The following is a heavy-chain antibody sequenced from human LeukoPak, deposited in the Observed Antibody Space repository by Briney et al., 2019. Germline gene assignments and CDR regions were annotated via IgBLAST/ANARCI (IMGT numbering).Heavy chain of an antibody. CDR3: AKDAGYSYGTDY. CDR1: GFTFSSYG. V-gene: IGHV3-30*02. CDR2: IRYDGSNK. D-gene: IGHD5-18*01. J-gene: IGHJ4*02. Sequence: GGSLRLSCAASGFTFSSYGMHWVRQAPGKGLEWVAFIRYDGSNKYYADSVKGRFTISRDNSKNTLYLQMNSLRAEDTAVYYCAKDAGYSYGTDYWGQGTLVTVSS.